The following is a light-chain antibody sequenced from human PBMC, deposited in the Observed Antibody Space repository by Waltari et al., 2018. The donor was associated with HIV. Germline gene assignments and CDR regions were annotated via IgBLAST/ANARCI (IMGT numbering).Light chain of an antibody. J-gene: IGLJ2*01. V-gene: IGLV2-14*03. CDR3: SSYTSSSTLVV. CDR1: SSDAGGYNS. CDR2: DVS. Sequence: QSALTQPASVSGSPGQSIPISCTGPSSDAGGYNSVSRYQHHPGKAPKLMIYDVSNRPSGVSNRFSGSKSGNTASLTISGLQAEDEADYYCSSYTSSSTLVVFGGGTKLTVL.